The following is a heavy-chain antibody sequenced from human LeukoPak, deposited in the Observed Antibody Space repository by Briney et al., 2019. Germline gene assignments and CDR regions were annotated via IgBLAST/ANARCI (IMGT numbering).Heavy chain of an antibody. CDR1: GGTFRSYA. CDR3: ATSPYDNTGYYSY. V-gene: IGHV1-69*13. Sequence: SVKVSCKASGGTFRSYAIAWVRQAPGQGLEWMGRIIPIFDKATYAQKFQGRATITADDSTSTAYMELSSLTSEDTAVYYCATSPYDNTGYYSYWGQGSLVTVSS. CDR2: IIPIFDKA. J-gene: IGHJ4*02. D-gene: IGHD3-22*01.